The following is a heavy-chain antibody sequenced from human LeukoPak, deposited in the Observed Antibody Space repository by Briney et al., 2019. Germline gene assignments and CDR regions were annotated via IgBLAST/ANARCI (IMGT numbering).Heavy chain of an antibody. CDR2: IRYDGSNK. D-gene: IGHD3-22*01. CDR3: ARAGVDSSGYYYGPFGY. V-gene: IGHV3-30*02. J-gene: IGHJ4*02. Sequence: GGSLRLSCAASGFTFSSYGMHWVRQAPGKGLEWVAFIRYDGSNKYYADSVKGRFTISRDNSKNTLYLQMNSLRAEDTAVYYCARAGVDSSGYYYGPFGYWGQGTLVTVSS. CDR1: GFTFSSYG.